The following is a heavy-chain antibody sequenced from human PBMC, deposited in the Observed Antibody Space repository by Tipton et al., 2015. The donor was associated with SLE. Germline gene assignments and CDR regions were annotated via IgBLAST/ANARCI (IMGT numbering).Heavy chain of an antibody. D-gene: IGHD3-3*01. CDR1: GGSISSSSYY. J-gene: IGHJ4*02. Sequence: LRLSCTVSGGSISSSSYYWGWIRQPPGKGLEYIGTVYYGGSTYYNPSLKSRVTISVDKSKNQFSLNLNSVTAADTAVYYCARLSAYYRVFDLWGQGTLVTVSS. CDR3: ARLSAYYRVFDL. V-gene: IGHV4-39*07. CDR2: VYYGGST.